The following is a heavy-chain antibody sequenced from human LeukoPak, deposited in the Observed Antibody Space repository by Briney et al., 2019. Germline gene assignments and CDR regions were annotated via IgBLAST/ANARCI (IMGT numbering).Heavy chain of an antibody. J-gene: IGHJ6*02. CDR3: ARAGRFPRLGMDV. D-gene: IGHD3-3*01. Sequence: SETLSLTCAVYGGSLSDYYWNWIRQPPGKGLEWIGEINHSGSTNYNPSLKGRVTISVDTSKNQFSLGLFSATAADTAVYYCARAGRFPRLGMDVWGQGTTVTVSS. CDR2: INHSGST. V-gene: IGHV4-34*01. CDR1: GGSLSDYY.